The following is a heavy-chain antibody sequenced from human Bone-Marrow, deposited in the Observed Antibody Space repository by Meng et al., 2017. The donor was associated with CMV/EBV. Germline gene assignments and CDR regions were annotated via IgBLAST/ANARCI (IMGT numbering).Heavy chain of an antibody. CDR2: INHSGST. V-gene: IGHV4-34*01. CDR3: ASLVTDFWSGSWMDV. J-gene: IGHJ6*02. Sequence: SEPLSLTCAVYGGSFSGYYWSWVRQPPGKGLEWIGEINHSGSTNYNPSLKSRVTISVDTSKNQFSLKLSSVTAADTAVYYCASLVTDFWSGSWMDVWGQGTTVTVSS. CDR1: GGSFSGYY. D-gene: IGHD3-3*01.